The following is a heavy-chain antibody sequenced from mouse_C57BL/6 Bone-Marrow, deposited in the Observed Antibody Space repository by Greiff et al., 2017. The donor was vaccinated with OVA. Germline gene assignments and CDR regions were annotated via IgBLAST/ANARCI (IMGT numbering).Heavy chain of an antibody. CDR2: IDPENGAT. CDR1: GFNIKDDY. CDR3: TRGDHDY. V-gene: IGHV14-4*01. Sequence: EVQLQQSGAELVRPGASVKLSCTASGFNIKDDYMHWVKQRPEQGLEWIGWIDPENGATEYASKFQGKATITAATSSNTPYLQRSSRTSEDTAVYYCTRGDHDYWGQGTTLTVSS. D-gene: IGHD3-3*01. J-gene: IGHJ2*01.